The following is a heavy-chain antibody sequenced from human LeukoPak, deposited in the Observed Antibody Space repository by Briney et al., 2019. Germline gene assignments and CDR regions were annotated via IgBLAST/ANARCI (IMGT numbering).Heavy chain of an antibody. Sequence: EASVKVSCKASGYTFTGYYMHWVRPAPGQGLEWMGRINPNSGGTNYVEKFQGRVTMTRDTSISTAYMELSRLTSDDTAMYYCARWSNSGFDYWGQGTLVTVSS. CDR1: GYTFTGYY. V-gene: IGHV1-2*02. CDR3: ARWSNSGFDY. J-gene: IGHJ4*02. D-gene: IGHD1-26*01. CDR2: INPNSGGT.